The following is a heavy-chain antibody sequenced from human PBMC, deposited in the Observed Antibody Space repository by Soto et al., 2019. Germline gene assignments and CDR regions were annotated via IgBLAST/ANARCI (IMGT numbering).Heavy chain of an antibody. CDR2: ISGSGGST. J-gene: IGHJ3*02. V-gene: IGHV3-23*01. Sequence: EVQLLESGGGLVQPGGSLRLSCAASGFTFSSYAMSWVRQAPGKGLEWVSAISGSGGSTYYADSVKGRFTISRDNSKNTLYLQMNSLRAEDTAVYYCAKDVEPAVTTTVDAFDIWGQGTMVTVSS. D-gene: IGHD4-17*01. CDR1: GFTFSSYA. CDR3: AKDVEPAVTTTVDAFDI.